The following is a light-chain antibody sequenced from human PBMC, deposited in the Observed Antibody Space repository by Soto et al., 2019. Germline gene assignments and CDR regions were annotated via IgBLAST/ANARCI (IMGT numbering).Light chain of an antibody. CDR1: SSNIGAGYD. J-gene: IGLJ2*01. CDR2: GNT. CDR3: QSYDTSLSGWV. Sequence: QSVPAQPPSVSGAPGQRVTISCTGSSSNIGAGYDVHWYRQLPGTAPKILIYGNTNRPSGVPDRFSGSKSGTSASLAITGLQAEDEADYYCQSYDTSLSGWVVGGGTKLTVL. V-gene: IGLV1-40*01.